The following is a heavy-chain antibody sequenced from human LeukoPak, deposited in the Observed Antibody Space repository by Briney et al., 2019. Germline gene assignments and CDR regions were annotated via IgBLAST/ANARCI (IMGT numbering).Heavy chain of an antibody. D-gene: IGHD2-21*02. V-gene: IGHV4-34*01. J-gene: IGHJ6*02. Sequence: SETLSLTCAVYGGSFSGYYWSWIRQPPGKGLEWIGEINHSGNTNYNPSLKSRVTISVDTPKNQFSLRLSSVTAADTAVYYCARQVVVVTALYGMDVWGQGTTVTVSS. CDR3: ARQVVVVTALYGMDV. CDR1: GGSFSGYY. CDR2: INHSGNT.